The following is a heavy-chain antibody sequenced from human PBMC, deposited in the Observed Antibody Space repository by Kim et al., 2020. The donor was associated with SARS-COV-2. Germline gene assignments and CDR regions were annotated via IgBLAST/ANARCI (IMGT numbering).Heavy chain of an antibody. CDR2: ISWNSGSI. V-gene: IGHV3-9*01. D-gene: IGHD2-21*01. CDR3: AKLPHYCGGDCTPLDY. CDR1: GFTFDDYA. J-gene: IGHJ4*02. Sequence: GGSLRLSCAASGFTFDDYAMHWVRQAPGKGLEWVSGISWNSGSIGYADSVKGRFTISRDNAKNSLYLQMNSLRAEDTALYYCAKLPHYCGGDCTPLDYWGQGTLVTVSS.